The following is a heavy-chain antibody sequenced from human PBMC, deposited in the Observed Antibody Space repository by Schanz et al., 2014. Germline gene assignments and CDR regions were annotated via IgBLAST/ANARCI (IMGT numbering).Heavy chain of an antibody. CDR2: ISVYHGHT. J-gene: IGHJ6*02. Sequence: QVQLVQSAPEVKKPGASVKVSCKASGYTFNNHGISWVRQAPGQGLEWMGWISVYHGHTNYAEKVHGRVTMTTDTSTSTAYMELRSLISDDTAVYYCVRDAGWAFGDYHGMDVWAQGTLVTVSS. CDR1: GYTFNNHG. V-gene: IGHV1-18*01. CDR3: VRDAGWAFGDYHGMDV. D-gene: IGHD3-10*01.